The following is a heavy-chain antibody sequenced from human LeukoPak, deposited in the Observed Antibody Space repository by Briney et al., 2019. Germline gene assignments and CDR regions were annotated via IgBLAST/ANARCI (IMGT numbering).Heavy chain of an antibody. Sequence: SETLSLTCAVYGGSFSAYCWSWIRQPPGKGLEWIGEIDHSGSTSYNPSLKSRVTISVDTPKTQFSLKLSSVTAADTAMYYCARTQVMTAIRYFDYWGQGILVTVSS. V-gene: IGHV4-34*01. CDR3: ARTQVMTAIRYFDY. CDR1: GGSFSAYC. CDR2: IDHSGST. D-gene: IGHD2-21*02. J-gene: IGHJ4*02.